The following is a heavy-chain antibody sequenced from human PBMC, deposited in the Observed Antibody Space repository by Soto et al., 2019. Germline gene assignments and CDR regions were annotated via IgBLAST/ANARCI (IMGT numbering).Heavy chain of an antibody. CDR1: XYSFTSYW. CDR3: ARHRTPVAAFTILY. V-gene: IGHV5-51*01. J-gene: IGHJ4*02. Sequence: GESMKISCKGSXYSFTSYWIGWVRQMPGKGLEWMGIIYPGDSDTRYSPSFQGQVTISADRSISTAYLQWSSLKASDTAMYYCARHRTPVAAFTILYLGQGILVSVS. D-gene: IGHD6-6*01. CDR2: IYPGDSDT.